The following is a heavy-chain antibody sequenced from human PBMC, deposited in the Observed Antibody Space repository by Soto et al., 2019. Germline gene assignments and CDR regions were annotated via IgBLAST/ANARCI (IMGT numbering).Heavy chain of an antibody. Sequence: QVQPQQWGAGLLKPSETLSLTCAVYGGSFSGYYWSWIRQPPGKGLEWIGEINHSGSTNYNPSLKSRVTISVDTSKNQFSLKLSSVTAADTAVYYCARSRVYSSSWYNWFDPWGQGTLVTVSS. CDR3: ARSRVYSSSWYNWFDP. D-gene: IGHD6-13*01. J-gene: IGHJ5*02. CDR2: INHSGST. V-gene: IGHV4-34*01. CDR1: GGSFSGYY.